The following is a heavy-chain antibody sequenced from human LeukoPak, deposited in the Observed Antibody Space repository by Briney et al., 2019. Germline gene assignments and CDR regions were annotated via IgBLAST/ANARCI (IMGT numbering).Heavy chain of an antibody. Sequence: PGGSLRLSCAASGFTFSSYSMNWVRQAPGKGLEWVSSISSSSSYIYYADSVKGRFTISRDNAKNSLYLQMNSLRAEDTAVYYCAREWEYFFDSSGYYPLDYWGQGTLVTVSS. CDR1: GFTFSSYS. D-gene: IGHD3-22*01. J-gene: IGHJ4*02. V-gene: IGHV3-21*04. CDR3: AREWEYFFDSSGYYPLDY. CDR2: ISSSSSYI.